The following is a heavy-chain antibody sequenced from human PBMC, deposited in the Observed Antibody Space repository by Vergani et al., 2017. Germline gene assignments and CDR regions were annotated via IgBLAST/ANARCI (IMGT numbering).Heavy chain of an antibody. Sequence: VQLLESGGGLVQPGGSLRLSCAASGFTFSSYGMHWVRQAPGKGLEWVAFIRYDGSNKYYADSVKGRFTISRDNSKNTLYLQMNSLRAEDTAVYYCARDWGAAMEANLFDYWGQGTLVTVSS. CDR3: ARDWGAAMEANLFDY. J-gene: IGHJ4*02. CDR1: GFTFSSYG. CDR2: IRYDGSNK. V-gene: IGHV3-30*02. D-gene: IGHD5-18*01.